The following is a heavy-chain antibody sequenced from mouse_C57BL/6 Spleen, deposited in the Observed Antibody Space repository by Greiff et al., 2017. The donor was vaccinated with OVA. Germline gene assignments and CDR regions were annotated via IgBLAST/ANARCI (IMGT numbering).Heavy chain of an antibody. CDR2: IDPETGGT. D-gene: IGHD1-1*01. J-gene: IGHJ2*01. Sequence: QVQLQQSGAELVRPGASVTLSCKASGYTFTDYEMHWVKQTPVHGLEWIGAIDPETGGTAYNQKFKGKAILTADTPPCPADMDLLSLTSEDSAVYYCTRYYYGSRGYWGQGTTLTVSS. CDR1: GYTFTDYE. CDR3: TRYYYGSRGY. V-gene: IGHV1-15*01.